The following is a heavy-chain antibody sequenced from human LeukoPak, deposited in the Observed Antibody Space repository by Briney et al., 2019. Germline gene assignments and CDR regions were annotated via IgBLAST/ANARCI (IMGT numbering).Heavy chain of an antibody. J-gene: IGHJ6*03. V-gene: IGHV3-30*04. D-gene: IGHD5-24*01. CDR2: ISYDGSNK. Sequence: GGSLRLSCAASGFTFSSYAMHWVRQAPGKGLEWVAVISYDGSNKYYADSVKGRFTISRDNSKNTLYLQMNSLRAEDTAVYYCAKDPVEMATINRAYYYYYMDVWGKGTTVTISS. CDR3: AKDPVEMATINRAYYYYYMDV. CDR1: GFTFSSYA.